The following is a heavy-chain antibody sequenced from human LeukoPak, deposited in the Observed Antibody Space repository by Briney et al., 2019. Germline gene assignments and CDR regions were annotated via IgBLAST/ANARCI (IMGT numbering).Heavy chain of an antibody. Sequence: PSETLSLTCSVSGGSISSYYWNWIRQPPGKGLEWIGYVYYSGSTNYNPSLKSRVTISVDTSKNQFSLKLSSVTAADTAVYYCARGVHYYDSSGYSGPYYYYHMDVWGKGTTVTVSS. CDR2: VYYSGST. CDR1: GGSISSYY. V-gene: IGHV4-59*01. CDR3: ARGVHYYDSSGYSGPYYYYHMDV. J-gene: IGHJ6*03. D-gene: IGHD3-22*01.